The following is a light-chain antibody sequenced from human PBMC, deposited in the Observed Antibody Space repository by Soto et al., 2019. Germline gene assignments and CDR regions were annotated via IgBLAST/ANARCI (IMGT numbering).Light chain of an antibody. CDR3: RQYHSSPLFS. CDR1: QSVSSSY. J-gene: IGKJ3*01. CDR2: GAS. Sequence: EIVLTQSPGTLSLSPGERATLSCRASQSVSSSYLAWYQQKPGQAPRLLIYGASIRATGIPDRFSGSGSGTDFGLTISILEPEDVAVYYCRQYHSSPLFSFGRGPKVDIK. V-gene: IGKV3-20*01.